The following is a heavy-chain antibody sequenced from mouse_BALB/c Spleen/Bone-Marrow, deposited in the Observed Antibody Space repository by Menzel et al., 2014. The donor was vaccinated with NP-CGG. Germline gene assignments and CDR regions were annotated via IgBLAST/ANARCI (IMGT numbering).Heavy chain of an antibody. CDR2: INPGSGGS. CDR3: VREMTRYAMDY. J-gene: IGHJ4*01. V-gene: IGHV1-54*01. Sequence: VKLQESGAELVRLGTSVKVSCKASGYAFTNYWIEWVKQRPGQGLEWIGVINPGSGGSNYNEKFKGKATLTADKSSSTAYMQLSSLTSDDSAVYFCVREMTRYAMDYWGQGTSVTVSS. CDR1: GYAFTNYW.